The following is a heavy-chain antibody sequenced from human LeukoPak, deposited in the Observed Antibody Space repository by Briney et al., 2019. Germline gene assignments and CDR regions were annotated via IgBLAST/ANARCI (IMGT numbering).Heavy chain of an antibody. CDR3: ARGVPLGYCTYGVCYPPYYFDY. D-gene: IGHD2-8*01. Sequence: ASVKVSCKASGYTFISYNINWLRQATGQGLECMGWVNPRSGDAGYLQKFQGRLTITRDSSIDTAYMDLSGLSSEDTAVYYCARGVPLGYCTYGVCYPPYYFDYWGQGTLVTASS. CDR2: VNPRSGDA. V-gene: IGHV1-8*03. CDR1: GYTFISYN. J-gene: IGHJ4*02.